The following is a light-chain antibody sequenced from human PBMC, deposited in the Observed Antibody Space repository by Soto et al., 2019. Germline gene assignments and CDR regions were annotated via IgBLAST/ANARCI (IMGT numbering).Light chain of an antibody. CDR1: DSDVGGYNY. CDR2: DVS. Sequence: QSALTQPASVSGSPGQSITVSCTGTDSDVGGYNYVSWYQQHPGKAPKLMISDVSNRPSGVSNRFSGSKSGNTASLTISGLQAEDEADYYCSSFSSSSTLFGTGTKVTVL. V-gene: IGLV2-14*01. CDR3: SSFSSSSTL. J-gene: IGLJ1*01.